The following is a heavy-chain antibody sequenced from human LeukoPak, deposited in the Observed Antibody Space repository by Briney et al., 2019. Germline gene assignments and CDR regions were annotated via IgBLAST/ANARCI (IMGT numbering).Heavy chain of an antibody. D-gene: IGHD6-13*01. Sequence: ASVKVSCKASGYTFTSYAMNWVRQAPGQGLEWMGWINTNTGNPTYAQGFTGRFVFSLDTSVSTAYLQISSLKAEDTAVYYCAREPHGGYSSSWTIDYWGQGTLVTVSS. J-gene: IGHJ4*02. CDR1: GYTFTSYA. CDR3: AREPHGGYSSSWTIDY. V-gene: IGHV7-4-1*02. CDR2: INTNTGNP.